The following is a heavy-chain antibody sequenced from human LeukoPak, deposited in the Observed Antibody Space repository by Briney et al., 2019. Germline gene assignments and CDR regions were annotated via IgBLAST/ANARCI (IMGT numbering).Heavy chain of an antibody. Sequence: SETLSLTCTVSGSSISSHYWSWIRQPPGKGLEWIGYIYYSGSTNYNPSLKSRVTISVDTSKNQFSLKLSSVTAADTAVYYCARRSSSPDPGYYYYYMDVWGKGTTVTVSS. CDR2: IYYSGST. CDR1: GSSISSHY. J-gene: IGHJ6*03. V-gene: IGHV4-59*11. D-gene: IGHD2-2*01. CDR3: ARRSSSPDPGYYYYYMDV.